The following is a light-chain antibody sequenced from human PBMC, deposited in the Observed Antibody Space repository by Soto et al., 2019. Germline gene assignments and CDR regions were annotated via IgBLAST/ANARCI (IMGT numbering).Light chain of an antibody. Sequence: DIQMTQSPSSLSSSVGDRVTITCRASLTIGDSLSWFQQNAGKPPTLLIYGASALQSVVPARFSGSGSGTDFTLTISNMQREDFATYYCLQTYNLPRTIGQGTQVEFK. CDR2: GAS. CDR1: LTIGDS. CDR3: LQTYNLPRT. J-gene: IGKJ1*01. V-gene: IGKV1-39*01.